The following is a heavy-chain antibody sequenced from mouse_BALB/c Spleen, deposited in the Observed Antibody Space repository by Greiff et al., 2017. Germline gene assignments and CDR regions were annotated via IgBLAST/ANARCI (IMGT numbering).Heavy chain of an antibody. CDR1: GYTFSSYW. CDR3: ARGKLGDRYDGYAMDY. Sequence: QVQLQQSGAELMKPGASVKISCKATGYTFSSYWIEWVKQRPGHGLEWIGEILPGSGSTNYNEKFKGKATFTADTSSNTAYMQLSSLTSEDSAVYYCARGKLGDRYDGYAMDYWGQGTSVTVSS. J-gene: IGHJ4*01. D-gene: IGHD2-14*01. V-gene: IGHV1-9*01. CDR2: ILPGSGST.